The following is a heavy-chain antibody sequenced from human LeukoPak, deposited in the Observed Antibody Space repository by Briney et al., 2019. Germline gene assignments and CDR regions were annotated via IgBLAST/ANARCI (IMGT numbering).Heavy chain of an antibody. CDR2: ISCDGSNK. D-gene: IGHD6-13*01. J-gene: IGHJ4*02. CDR1: GFTFSSYA. CDR3: AKEVLQRLVQYNDY. V-gene: IGHV3-30-3*01. Sequence: PGGSLRLSCAASGFTFSSYAMHWVRQAPGKGLEWVAVISCDGSNKYYADSVKGRFTISRDNSKNTLYLQMSRLRADDTAVYYCAKEVLQRLVQYNDYWGQGTLVTVSS.